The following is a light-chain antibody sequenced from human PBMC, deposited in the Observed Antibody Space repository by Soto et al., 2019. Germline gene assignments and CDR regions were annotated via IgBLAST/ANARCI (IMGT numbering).Light chain of an antibody. J-gene: IGLJ2*01. V-gene: IGLV2-14*01. CDR2: NVS. Sequence: QSARTQPASVSGSPGQSTTISCTGTSSDVGGYNYVSWYQQHPGKAPKLMIHNVSNRPSGVPNRFSGSKSGYTASLTISGLQAEDEADYYCSSFTSSSTLVFGGGTKLTVL. CDR3: SSFTSSSTLV. CDR1: SSDVGGYNY.